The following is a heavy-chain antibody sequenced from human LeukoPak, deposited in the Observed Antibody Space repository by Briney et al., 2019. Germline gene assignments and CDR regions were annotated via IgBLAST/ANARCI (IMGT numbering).Heavy chain of an antibody. Sequence: SETLSLTCTVSGGPISSYYWSWIRQPAGKGLELIGRIYTNGTTNYNPSLKSRVTISVDTSKNQFSLKLSSVTAADTAVYYCAREGIIDASDIWGQGTVVTVSS. CDR1: GGPISSYY. CDR2: IYTNGTT. J-gene: IGHJ3*02. CDR3: AREGIIDASDI. V-gene: IGHV4-4*07.